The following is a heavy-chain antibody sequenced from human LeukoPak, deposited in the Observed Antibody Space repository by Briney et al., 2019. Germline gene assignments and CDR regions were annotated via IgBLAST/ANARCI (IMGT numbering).Heavy chain of an antibody. CDR3: ARDLAGPPQEAFDI. CDR2: ISGSGGST. CDR1: GFTFSSYA. Sequence: GGSLRLSCAASGFTFSSYAMSWVRQAPGKGLEWISAISGSGGSTYYADSVKGRFTISRDNTKKSLYLQMNTLRAEDTAVYYCARDLAGPPQEAFDIWGQGTMVTVSS. V-gene: IGHV3-23*01. J-gene: IGHJ3*02.